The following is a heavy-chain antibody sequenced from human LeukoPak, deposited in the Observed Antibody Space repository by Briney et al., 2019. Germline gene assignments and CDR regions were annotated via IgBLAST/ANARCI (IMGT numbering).Heavy chain of an antibody. CDR3: ARDRGYSSSWYGGSYYYYYYMDV. J-gene: IGHJ6*03. CDR1: GGTFSSYA. Sequence: ASVKVSCKASGGTFSSYAISWVRQAPGQGLEWMGGIIPIFGTANYAQKFQGRVTITTDESTSTAYMELSSLRSEDTAVYYCARDRGYSSSWYGGSYYYYYYMDVWGKGTTVTVSS. V-gene: IGHV1-69*05. CDR2: IIPIFGTA. D-gene: IGHD6-13*01.